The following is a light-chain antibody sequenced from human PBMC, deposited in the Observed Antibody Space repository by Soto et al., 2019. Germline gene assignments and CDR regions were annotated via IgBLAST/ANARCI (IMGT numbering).Light chain of an antibody. J-gene: IGLJ1*01. CDR3: TSYTSKTTGV. CDR2: EVS. V-gene: IGLV2-14*01. CDR1: SCDVGAYNY. Sequence: QSALTQPASGSGSPGQSGTISCTGTSCDVGAYNYVSWYHQHPGKAPKLIIYEVSNRPSGVSNRFSGSKSGNTASLTISWLHEDDEADYYCTSYTSKTTGVFGTGTKVTVL.